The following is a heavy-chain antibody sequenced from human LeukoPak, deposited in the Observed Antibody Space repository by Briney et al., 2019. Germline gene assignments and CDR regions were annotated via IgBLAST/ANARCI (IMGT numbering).Heavy chain of an antibody. CDR3: ARDNPMTSVDL. CDR1: GYRFIDYN. J-gene: IGHJ5*02. Sequence: ASVKVSCKASGYRFIDYNIHWVRQAPGQGLEWMGWIKPYFNCVTIYAQRFQGRVTMTTDTSLSTAYMELSSLTSDDTAIYYCARDNPMTSVDLWGRGTLVIVSS. D-gene: IGHD3-22*01. V-gene: IGHV1-2*02. CDR2: IKPYFNCVT.